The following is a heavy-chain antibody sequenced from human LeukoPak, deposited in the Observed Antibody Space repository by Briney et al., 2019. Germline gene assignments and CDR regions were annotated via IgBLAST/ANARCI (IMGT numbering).Heavy chain of an antibody. CDR2: ISGSGGST. V-gene: IGHV3-23*01. J-gene: IGHJ6*02. CDR3: AKLVVTPTYYYYGMDV. CDR1: GFTFSSYA. Sequence: GGSLRLSCAASGFTFSSYAMSWVRQAPGKGLEWVSAISGSGGSTYYADSVKGRFTISRDNSKNTLYLQMNSLRAEDTAVYYCAKLVVTPTYYYYGMDVWGQGTTVTVSS. D-gene: IGHD2-8*02.